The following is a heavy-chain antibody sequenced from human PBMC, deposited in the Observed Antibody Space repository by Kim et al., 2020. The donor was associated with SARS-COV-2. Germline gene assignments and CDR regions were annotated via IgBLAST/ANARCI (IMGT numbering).Heavy chain of an antibody. CDR2: ST. V-gene: IGHV4-34*01. CDR3: ARGGVWFGES. D-gene: IGHD3-10*01. Sequence: STNCSPSIRSRVTISVDTSKNQFSLKLSSVTAADTAVYYCARGGVWFGESWGQGTLVTVSS. J-gene: IGHJ4*02.